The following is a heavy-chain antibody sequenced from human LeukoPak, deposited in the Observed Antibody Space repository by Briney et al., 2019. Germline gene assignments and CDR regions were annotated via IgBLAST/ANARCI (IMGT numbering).Heavy chain of an antibody. V-gene: IGHV3-23*01. J-gene: IGHJ4*02. Sequence: GGSLRLSCAASGFTFSSSALSWVRQPPGKGLEWVSAISGSGGNKYYADSVKGRFTISRDNSKNTLYLQMNSLRAEDTAVYYCAKGAIAALNAYFDYWGQGTLVTVSS. D-gene: IGHD2-15*01. CDR2: ISGSGGNK. CDR3: AKGAIAALNAYFDY. CDR1: GFTFSSSA.